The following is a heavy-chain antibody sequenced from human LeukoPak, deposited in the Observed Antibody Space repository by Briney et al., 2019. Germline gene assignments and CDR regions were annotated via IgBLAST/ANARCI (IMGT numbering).Heavy chain of an antibody. CDR2: IKTDGSEK. J-gene: IGHJ4*02. Sequence: PGGSLRLSCERSGFTFSNYWMGWVRQAPGKGLQWVANIKTDGSEKYYVDSVKGRFTISRDNSKNTLYLQMNSLRAEDTAVYYCARDPIAAAGTVSYFDYWGQGTLVAVSS. CDR3: ARDPIAAAGTVSYFDY. V-gene: IGHV3-7*01. CDR1: GFTFSNYW. D-gene: IGHD6-13*01.